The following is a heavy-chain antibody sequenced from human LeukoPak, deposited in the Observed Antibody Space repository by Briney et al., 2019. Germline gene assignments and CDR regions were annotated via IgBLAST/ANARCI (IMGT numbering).Heavy chain of an antibody. CDR1: GFTFTNAW. Sequence: PGGSLRLSCAVSGFTFTNAWMNWVRQAPGKGLEWVAVISYDGSNKYYADSVKGRFTISRDNSKNTLYLQMNSLRAEDTAVYYCAKTSSGSTHLGYYFDYWGQGTLVTVSS. CDR3: AKTSSGSTHLGYYFDY. J-gene: IGHJ4*02. CDR2: ISYDGSNK. V-gene: IGHV3-30*18. D-gene: IGHD3-22*01.